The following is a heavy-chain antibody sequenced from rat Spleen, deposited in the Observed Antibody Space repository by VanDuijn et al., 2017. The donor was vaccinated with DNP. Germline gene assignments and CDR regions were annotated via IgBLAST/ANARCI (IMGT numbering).Heavy chain of an antibody. Sequence: EVQLVESGGGLVQPGRSLKLSCAASEFTFSDYNMAWIRQAPKKGLEWVATINYDGTRTYYRDSVKGRFTISRDNARSILYLQMDSLGSEDTATYYCVRGLWAYWGQGTLVTVSS. J-gene: IGHJ3*01. CDR1: EFTFSDYN. CDR2: INYDGTRT. V-gene: IGHV5S10*01. CDR3: VRGLWAY. D-gene: IGHD4-1*01.